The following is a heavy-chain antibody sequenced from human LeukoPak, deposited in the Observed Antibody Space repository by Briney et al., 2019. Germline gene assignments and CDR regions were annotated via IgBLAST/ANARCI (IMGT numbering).Heavy chain of an antibody. V-gene: IGHV1-8*01. Sequence: GASVKVSCKASGYTFTSYDINWVRQATGQGLEWMGWMNPNSGNTGYAQKFQGRVTMTRNTSISTAYMELSSLRSEDTAVYYCARAMREWYYDSSGLVYWGQGTLVTVSS. CDR1: GYTFTSYD. D-gene: IGHD3-22*01. J-gene: IGHJ4*02. CDR3: ARAMREWYYDSSGLVY. CDR2: MNPNSGNT.